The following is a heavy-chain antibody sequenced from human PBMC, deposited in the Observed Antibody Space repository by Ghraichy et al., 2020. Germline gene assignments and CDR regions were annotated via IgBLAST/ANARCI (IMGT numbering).Heavy chain of an antibody. Sequence: ASVKVSCKASGYTFSSYGISWVRQAPGQGLEWMGWISAYTGNTNYAQKLQGRVTMTTDTSTSTAYMELRSLRSDDTAVYYCARAHYDYVWGSYRRPRWSYFDYWGQGTLVTVSS. CDR3: ARAHYDYVWGSYRRPRWSYFDY. CDR1: GYTFSSYG. D-gene: IGHD3-16*02. J-gene: IGHJ4*02. CDR2: ISAYTGNT. V-gene: IGHV1-18*04.